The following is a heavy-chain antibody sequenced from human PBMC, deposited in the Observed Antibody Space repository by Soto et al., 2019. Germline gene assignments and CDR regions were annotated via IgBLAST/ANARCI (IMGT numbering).Heavy chain of an antibody. CDR3: ARRSVEWLLPSVFDY. Sequence: QLQLQESGPGLVKPSETLSLTCTVSGGSISSSSYYWGWIRQPPGKGLEWIGSIYYSGSTYYNPSLKSRVTISVDTSKNQFSLKLSSVTAADTAVYYCARRSVEWLLPSVFDYWGQGTLVTVSS. J-gene: IGHJ4*02. D-gene: IGHD3-3*01. V-gene: IGHV4-39*01. CDR2: IYYSGST. CDR1: GGSISSSSYY.